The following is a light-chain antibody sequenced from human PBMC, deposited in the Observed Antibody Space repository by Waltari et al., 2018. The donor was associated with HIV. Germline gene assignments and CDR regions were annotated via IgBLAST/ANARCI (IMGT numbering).Light chain of an antibody. Sequence: QSVLTQPPSVSGTPGQRVTISCSGSSSNIGHNYVYWYQQLPGMAPKLLIYRNNYRPSGVPDRFSGSKSGTSASLTISGLRSEDEGDYYCAAWDESLSGNVFGTGTKVPVL. CDR3: AAWDESLSGNV. V-gene: IGLV1-47*01. J-gene: IGLJ1*01. CDR2: RNN. CDR1: SSNIGHNY.